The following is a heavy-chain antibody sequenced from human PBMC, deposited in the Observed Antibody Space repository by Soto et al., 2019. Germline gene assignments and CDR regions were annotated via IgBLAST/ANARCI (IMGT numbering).Heavy chain of an antibody. CDR2: IYHSGST. D-gene: IGHD3-16*02. J-gene: IGHJ5*02. V-gene: IGHV4-30-2*01. CDR1: GGSISSGGYS. CDR3: ANIVAS. Sequence: SETLSLTCAVSGGSISSGGYSWSWIRQPPGKGLEWIGYIYHSGSTYYNPSLKSRVTISVDTSKNQFSLKLSSVTAAVTALYYYANIVASWGQGSLDTVSS.